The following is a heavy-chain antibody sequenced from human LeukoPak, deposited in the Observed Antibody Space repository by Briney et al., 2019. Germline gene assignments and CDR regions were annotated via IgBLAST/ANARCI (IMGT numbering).Heavy chain of an antibody. CDR1: GFTFRNYA. Sequence: PGGSLRLSCAASGFTFRNYAMTWGRQAPGKGLEWVSRTSGSGDIKLYADSVKGRFTISRTNSENRLYLQMNSLRAEDTAVYYCANYRSGGGGYYSGLEHWGQGTLAAVSS. J-gene: IGHJ4*02. V-gene: IGHV3-23*01. CDR3: ANYRSGGGGYYSGLEH. CDR2: TSGSGDIK. D-gene: IGHD2-15*01.